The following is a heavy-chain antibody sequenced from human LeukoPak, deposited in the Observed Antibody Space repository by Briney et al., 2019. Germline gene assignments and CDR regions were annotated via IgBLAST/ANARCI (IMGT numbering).Heavy chain of an antibody. CDR1: GFSFSSYS. CDR3: ARENRDSNGWS. D-gene: IGHD6-19*01. V-gene: IGHV3-48*04. Sequence: PGGSLRLSCTASGFSFSSYSMNWVRQAPGKGLEWVSYINSGGNTIHYAGSVKGRFTISGDNARNSLYLQMNSLRVEDTAFYYCARENRDSNGWSWGQGTLVTVPS. CDR2: INSGGNTI. J-gene: IGHJ1*01.